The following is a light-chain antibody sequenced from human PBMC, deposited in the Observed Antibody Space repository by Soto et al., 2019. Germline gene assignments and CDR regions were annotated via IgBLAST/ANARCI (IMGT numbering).Light chain of an antibody. CDR2: GSS. V-gene: IGKV3-15*01. CDR1: QSVSTN. J-gene: IGKJ5*01. CDR3: LQDNDWPLST. Sequence: EIVLTQSPATLSVSPGERATLSCRASQSVSTNLAWYQQKLGQAPRVLIYGSSSRATGVPARFSGSGSGTEFTLTISSLQSKDSGIYYCLQDNDWPLSTFGQGTRLEIK.